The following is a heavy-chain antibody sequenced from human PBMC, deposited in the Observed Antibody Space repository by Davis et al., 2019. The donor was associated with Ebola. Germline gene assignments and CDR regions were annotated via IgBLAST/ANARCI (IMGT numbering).Heavy chain of an antibody. V-gene: IGHV4-38-2*02. CDR3: ASTQYWYFDL. J-gene: IGHJ2*01. CDR2: IYHSGST. CDR1: GYSISSGYY. Sequence: PGGSLRLSCTVSGYSISSGYYWGWIRQPPGKGLEWIGSIYHSGSTYYNPSLKSRVTISVDTSKNQFSLKLSSVTAADTAVYYCASTQYWYFDLWGRGTLVTVSS.